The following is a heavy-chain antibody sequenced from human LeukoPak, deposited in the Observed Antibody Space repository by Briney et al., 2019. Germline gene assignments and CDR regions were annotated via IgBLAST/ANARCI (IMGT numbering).Heavy chain of an antibody. J-gene: IGHJ4*02. CDR1: GYSISTAYY. D-gene: IGHD2-2*01. CDR2: LYHSGST. CDR3: ARFSWGCSTASCYLTN. V-gene: IGHV4-38-2*02. Sequence: SETLSLTCTVSGYSISTAYYWGWIRQPPGKGLEWIGNLYHSGSTFYNPSLRSRVTISLDTSRNQFSLRLTSVIAADTAVYYCARFSWGCSTASCYLTNWGQGALVTVSS.